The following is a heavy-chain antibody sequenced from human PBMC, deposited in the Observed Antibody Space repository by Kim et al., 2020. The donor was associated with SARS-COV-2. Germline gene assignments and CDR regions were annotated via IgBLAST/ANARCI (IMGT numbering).Heavy chain of an antibody. D-gene: IGHD1-26*01. Sequence: GGSLRLSCAASGFTFSSYSMNWVRQAPGKGLEWVSSISSSSSYIYYTDSVKGRFTISRDNAKNSLYLQMNSLRAEDTAVYYCAREWDGVGMDVWGQGTTVTVSS. CDR3: AREWDGVGMDV. V-gene: IGHV3-21*01. CDR2: ISSSSSYI. CDR1: GFTFSSYS. J-gene: IGHJ6*02.